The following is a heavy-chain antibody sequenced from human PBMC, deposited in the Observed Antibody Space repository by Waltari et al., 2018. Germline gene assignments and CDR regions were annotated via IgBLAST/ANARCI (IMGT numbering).Heavy chain of an antibody. D-gene: IGHD4-17*01. CDR1: GFTFSSKG. Sequence: QVQLVESGGGVVQPGGSLRLSCAASGFTFSSKGMHWVGQAPGKGLEWVAFIRYDGSNKYYADSVKGRFTISRDNSKNTLYLQMNSLRAEDTAVYYCAKGPTVTTWGGYWGQGTLVTVSS. J-gene: IGHJ4*02. V-gene: IGHV3-30*02. CDR2: IRYDGSNK. CDR3: AKGPTVTTWGGY.